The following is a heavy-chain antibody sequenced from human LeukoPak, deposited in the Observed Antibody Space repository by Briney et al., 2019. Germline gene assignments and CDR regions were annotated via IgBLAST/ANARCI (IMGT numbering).Heavy chain of an antibody. D-gene: IGHD6-19*01. CDR1: GSTVSSDY. CDR3: TRGGSVPATRSFDY. V-gene: IGHV3-66*01. CDR2: IYSGGTT. Sequence: PGGSLRLSCSASGSTVSSDYMSWVRQAPGKGLAWLSVIYSGGTTYYADSVKGRFTISRDNSKNTVYLQMNSLRVEDTAMYYCTRGGSVPATRSFDYWGQGTLVTVSS. J-gene: IGHJ4*02.